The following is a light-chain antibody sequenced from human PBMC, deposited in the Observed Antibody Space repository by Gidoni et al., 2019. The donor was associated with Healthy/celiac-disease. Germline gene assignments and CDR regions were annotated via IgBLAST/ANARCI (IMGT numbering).Light chain of an antibody. CDR3: RQYGSSPLT. Sequence: DIALTQSPGPLSLSPGERATLSCRASQSVSSSYLAWYQQKPGQAPRLLIYGASSRAAGIPDRFSGSGSGTDFTLTISRLEPEDFAVYYCRQYGSSPLTFGGGTKVEIK. V-gene: IGKV3-20*01. J-gene: IGKJ4*01. CDR1: QSVSSSY. CDR2: GAS.